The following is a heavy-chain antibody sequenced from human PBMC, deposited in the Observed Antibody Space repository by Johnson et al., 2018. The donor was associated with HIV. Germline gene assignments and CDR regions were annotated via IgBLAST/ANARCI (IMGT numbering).Heavy chain of an antibody. J-gene: IGHJ3*01. CDR2: IGTAGDT. CDR1: GFTFSSYD. CDR3: ARDGRDLVTRGSFDV. V-gene: IGHV3-13*01. Sequence: VQLVESGGGLVQPGGSLRLSCAASGFTFSSYDMHWVRQPTGKGLEWVSEIGTAGDTYYPGSVKGRFTISRENARNSLYLHMNSLRPEDTAVYYCARDGRDLVTRGSFDVWGQGTVVTVSS. D-gene: IGHD3-9*01.